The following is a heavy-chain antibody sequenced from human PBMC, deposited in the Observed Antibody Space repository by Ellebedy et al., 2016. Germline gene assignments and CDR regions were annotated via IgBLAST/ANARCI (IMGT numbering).Heavy chain of an antibody. CDR3: VGGGYDIDPYDAFDI. D-gene: IGHD5-12*01. J-gene: IGHJ3*02. CDR2: MNPNSGNT. V-gene: IGHV1-8*01. Sequence: ASVKVSCXASGYTFTSYDINWVRQATGQGLEWMGWMNPNSGNTDYAQKFQGRVTMTWNTSIGTAYMELSSLRSEDTAVYYCVGGGYDIDPYDAFDIWGQGTMVTVSS. CDR1: GYTFTSYD.